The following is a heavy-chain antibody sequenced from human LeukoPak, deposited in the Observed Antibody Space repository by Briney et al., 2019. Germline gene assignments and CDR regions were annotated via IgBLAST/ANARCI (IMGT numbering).Heavy chain of an antibody. CDR1: GGSISSSSYY. CDR3: ARGLLWFGELAGRFDY. V-gene: IGHV4-39*07. J-gene: IGHJ4*02. Sequence: SETLSLTCTVSGGSISSSSYYWGWIRQPPGKGLEWIGSIYYSGSTYYNPSLKSRVTISVDTSKNQFSLKLSSVTAADTAVYYCARGLLWFGELAGRFDYWGQGTLVTVSS. CDR2: IYYSGST. D-gene: IGHD3-10*01.